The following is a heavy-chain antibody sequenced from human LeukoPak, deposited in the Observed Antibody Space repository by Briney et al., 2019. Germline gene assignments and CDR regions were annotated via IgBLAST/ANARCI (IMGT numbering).Heavy chain of an antibody. CDR2: ISGSGGST. J-gene: IGHJ4*02. V-gene: IGHV3-23*01. Sequence: GGSLRLSCAASGFTFSTYAMSWVRQAPGKGLGWVSAISGSGGSTYYADSVKGRLTISRDNSKNTLYLQMNSLRAEDTAIYFCATKTSGTYGYFEYWGQGTLVTVSS. CDR1: GFTFSTYA. D-gene: IGHD1-26*01. CDR3: ATKTSGTYGYFEY.